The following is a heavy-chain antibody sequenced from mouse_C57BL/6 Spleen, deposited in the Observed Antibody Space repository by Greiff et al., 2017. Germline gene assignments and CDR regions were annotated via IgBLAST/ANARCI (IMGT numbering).Heavy chain of an antibody. Sequence: VQLQQPGAELVRPGSSVKLSCKASGYTFTSYWMDWVKQRPGQGLEWIGNIYPSDSETHYNQKFKDKATLTVDKSSSTAYMQLSSLTSEDSAVYYCARRGIYYGNYGYFDVWGTGTTVTVSS. CDR3: ARRGIYYGNYGYFDV. CDR2: IYPSDSET. CDR1: GYTFTSYW. V-gene: IGHV1-61*01. J-gene: IGHJ1*03. D-gene: IGHD2-1*01.